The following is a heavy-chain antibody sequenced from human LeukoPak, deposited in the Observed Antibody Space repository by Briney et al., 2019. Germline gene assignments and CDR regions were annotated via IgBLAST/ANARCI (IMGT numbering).Heavy chain of an antibody. Sequence: VESLKISCKGSGYSFTSYWIGWVREMPGKGLEWMGIIYPGDSDTRYSPSFQGQVTISADKSISTAYLQWSSLKASDTAMYYCARPAYYDSSGYFNYFDYWGQGTLVTVPS. CDR2: IYPGDSDT. V-gene: IGHV5-51*01. D-gene: IGHD3-22*01. CDR3: ARPAYYDSSGYFNYFDY. CDR1: GYSFTSYW. J-gene: IGHJ4*02.